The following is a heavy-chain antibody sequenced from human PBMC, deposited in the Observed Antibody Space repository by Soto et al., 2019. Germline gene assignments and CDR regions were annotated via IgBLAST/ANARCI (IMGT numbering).Heavy chain of an antibody. V-gene: IGHV3-23*01. Sequence: EVPLLESGGGLVQHGGSLRLSCAASGFTFSIYALSWVRQGPGKGLEWVSGISGSGDSKHYSDSLKGRFTISRDNSKNTLFLQMNSLRAEDTAVYYCARIPYDHVWGTDRYSPNFDYWGQGTQVTVSS. CDR1: GFTFSIYA. D-gene: IGHD3-16*02. CDR2: ISGSGDSK. J-gene: IGHJ4*02. CDR3: ARIPYDHVWGTDRYSPNFDY.